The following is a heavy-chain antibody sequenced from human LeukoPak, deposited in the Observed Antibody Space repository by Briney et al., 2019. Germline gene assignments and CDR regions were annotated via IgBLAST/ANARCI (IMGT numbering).Heavy chain of an antibody. CDR3: ARPVRGEYYDSSGYGFDY. Sequence: GGSLRLSCAASGFTFSSYWMSWVRQAPGKGLEWVANIKKDGSEKYYVDSVKGRFTISRDNSKNTLYLQMNSLRAEDTAVYYCARPVRGEYYDSSGYGFDYWGQGTLVTVSS. CDR1: GFTFSSYW. D-gene: IGHD3-22*01. V-gene: IGHV3-7*01. CDR2: IKKDGSEK. J-gene: IGHJ4*02.